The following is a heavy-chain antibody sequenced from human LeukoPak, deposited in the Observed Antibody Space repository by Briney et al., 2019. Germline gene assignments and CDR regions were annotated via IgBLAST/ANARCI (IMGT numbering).Heavy chain of an antibody. CDR3: AKDRRYEPDAFDI. V-gene: IGHV3-23*01. Sequence: PGGSLRLSCAASGFTFSSYAMSWVRQAPGKGLEWVSGISGSGGSTYYADSVRGRFTISRDRSKNTLYLQMNSLRAEDTAVYYCAKDRRYEPDAFDIWGQGTMVTVSS. D-gene: IGHD3-9*01. CDR1: GFTFSSYA. CDR2: ISGSGGST. J-gene: IGHJ3*02.